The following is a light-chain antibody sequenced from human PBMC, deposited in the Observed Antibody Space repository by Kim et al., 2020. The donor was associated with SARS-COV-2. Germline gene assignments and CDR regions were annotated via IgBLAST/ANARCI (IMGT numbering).Light chain of an antibody. V-gene: IGKV3-11*01. J-gene: IGKJ5*01. Sequence: EIVLTQSPATLSLSPGERATLSCRASQTIRTYLTWYQQKPGQAPRLLIYGASNRATGIPARFSGSGSGTDFTLTISSLEPEDFAVYYCHQRSDWPPITVGQGTRLEIK. CDR1: QTIRTY. CDR2: GAS. CDR3: HQRSDWPPIT.